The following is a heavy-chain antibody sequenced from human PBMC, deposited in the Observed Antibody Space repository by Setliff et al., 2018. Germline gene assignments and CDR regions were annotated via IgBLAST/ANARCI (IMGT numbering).Heavy chain of an antibody. CDR2: IYYSGST. CDR3: ARGLSYYDSSGSLLAPYAFDI. J-gene: IGHJ3*02. CDR1: GGSISRGDYY. V-gene: IGHV4-31*03. Sequence: LSLTCTVSGGSISRGDYYWSWIRQHPGKGLEWIGYIYYSGSTYYNPSLKSRVTISVDTSKNQFSLKLSSVTAADTAMYYCARGLSYYDSSGSLLAPYAFDIWGQGTMVTVS. D-gene: IGHD3-22*01.